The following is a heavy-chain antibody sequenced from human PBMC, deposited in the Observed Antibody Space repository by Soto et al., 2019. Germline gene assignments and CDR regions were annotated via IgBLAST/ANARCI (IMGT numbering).Heavy chain of an antibody. D-gene: IGHD1-1*01. CDR3: TRGPRSTSTGTGAF. J-gene: IGHJ4*02. CDR2: INDDGSSA. CDR1: GFTFSMYW. Sequence: GGSLRLSCAASGFTFSMYWMHWVRQVPGKGPEWVSRINDDGSSANYADSVKGRFTISRDNAKNTLYLQMNDLRAEDTAVYYCTRGPRSTSTGTGAFWGQGTLVTVSS. V-gene: IGHV3-74*01.